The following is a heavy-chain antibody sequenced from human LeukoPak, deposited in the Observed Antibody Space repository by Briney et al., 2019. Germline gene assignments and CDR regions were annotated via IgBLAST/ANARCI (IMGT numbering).Heavy chain of an antibody. J-gene: IGHJ4*02. CDR1: GGSISTTGYY. CDR3: ARVDYYGSGSYYIHYYFDY. CDR2: VYYSGSR. V-gene: IGHV4-39*07. Sequence: PSETLSLTCTVSGGSISTTGYYWGWIRQPPGKGLEWIGIVYYSGSRYYNPSLKSRITISVDTSKNQFSLKLSSVTAADTAVYYCARVDYYGSGSYYIHYYFDYWGQGTLVTVSS. D-gene: IGHD3-10*01.